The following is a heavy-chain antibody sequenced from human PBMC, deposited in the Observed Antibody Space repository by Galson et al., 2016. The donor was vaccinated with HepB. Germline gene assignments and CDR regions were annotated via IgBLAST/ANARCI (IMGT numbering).Heavy chain of an antibody. CDR1: GFTFSSYS. CDR3: ARSDFWSGYPPFDY. J-gene: IGHJ4*02. D-gene: IGHD3-3*01. CDR2: ISSSSDYI. Sequence: SLRLSCAASGFTFSSYSMNWVRQAPGKGLEWVSSISSSSDYIYSADSVKGRFTISRDNAKNSLYLQMNSLRAEDTAVYFCARSDFWSGYPPFDYWGQGTLVTVSS. V-gene: IGHV3-21*01.